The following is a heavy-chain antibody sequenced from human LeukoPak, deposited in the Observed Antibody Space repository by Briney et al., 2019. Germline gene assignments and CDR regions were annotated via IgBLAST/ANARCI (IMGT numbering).Heavy chain of an antibody. V-gene: IGHV3-23*01. CDR3: ARRGAAGTYYFDY. CDR2: ISGSGGGT. J-gene: IGHJ4*02. Sequence: GGSLRLSCAASGFTFRSYVMSWVRQAPGKGLEWVSAISGSGGGTYYADSVKGRFTISRDNSKNTLYLQTNSLRAEDTAVYYCARRGAAGTYYFDYWGQGTLVTVSS. CDR1: GFTFRSYV. D-gene: IGHD6-13*01.